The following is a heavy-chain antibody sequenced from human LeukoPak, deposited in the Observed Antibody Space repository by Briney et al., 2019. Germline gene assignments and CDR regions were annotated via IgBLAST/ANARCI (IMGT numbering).Heavy chain of an antibody. CDR3: ARGDSSSWYFLGAFDI. Sequence: SQTLSLTCAISGDSVSSNSATWNWIRPSPSRGLEWLGRTYYRSKWYNDYALSVKGRITINPDTSKNQFSLQLNSVTPEDTAVYYCARGDSSSWYFLGAFDIWGQGTMVTVSS. CDR2: TYYRSKWYN. J-gene: IGHJ3*02. D-gene: IGHD6-13*01. V-gene: IGHV6-1*01. CDR1: GDSVSSNSAT.